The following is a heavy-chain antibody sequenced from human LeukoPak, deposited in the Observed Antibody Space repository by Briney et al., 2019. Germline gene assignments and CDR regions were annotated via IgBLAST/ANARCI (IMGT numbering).Heavy chain of an antibody. Sequence: PGGSLRLSCAASGFTFDDYGMSWVRQAPGKGLVWVSRINSDGSSTSYADSVKGRFTISRDNAKNTLYLQMNSLRAEDTAVYCCARKNGLDYWGQGTLVTVSS. CDR1: GFTFDDYG. CDR2: INSDGSST. V-gene: IGHV3-74*01. J-gene: IGHJ4*02. CDR3: ARKNGLDY.